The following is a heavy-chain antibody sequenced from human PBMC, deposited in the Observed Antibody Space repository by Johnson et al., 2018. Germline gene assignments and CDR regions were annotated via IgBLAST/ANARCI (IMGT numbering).Heavy chain of an antibody. CDR3: SRIHLGDHCITVTATTTTYYYYLDV. CDR1: GASISSYC. CDR2: ICYSGTT. J-gene: IGHJ6*03. D-gene: IGHD4-11*01. V-gene: IGHV4-59*01. Sequence: QVQLQESGPGLVKPSETLSLSCNVSGASISSYCWSWIRQPPGKGLEWIGYICYSGTTNYSPSLKSRVTVSVDTSKNQFFLKLSTVTAAETAFYYCSRIHLGDHCITVTATTTTYYYYLDVWGKGTTVTVS.